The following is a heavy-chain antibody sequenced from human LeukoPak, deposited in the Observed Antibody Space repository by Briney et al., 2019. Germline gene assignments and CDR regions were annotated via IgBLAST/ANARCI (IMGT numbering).Heavy chain of an antibody. V-gene: IGHV3-33*06. CDR3: AKGDSNYYFDY. CDR1: GFTFSSYG. D-gene: IGHD4-11*01. Sequence: QSGGSLRLSCAASGFTFSSYGMHWVRQAPGKGLEWVAVIWYDGSNKYYADSVKGRFTISRDNSKNTLYLQMNSLRAEDTAVYYCAKGDSNYYFDYWGQETLVTVSS. J-gene: IGHJ4*02. CDR2: IWYDGSNK.